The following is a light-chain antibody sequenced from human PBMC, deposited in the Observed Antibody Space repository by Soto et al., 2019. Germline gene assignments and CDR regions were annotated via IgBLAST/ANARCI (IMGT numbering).Light chain of an antibody. CDR1: SSDVGNYNL. V-gene: IGLV2-23*01. Sequence: QSALTQPASVSGSPGQSITISCTGSSSDVGNYNLVSWYQQHPGKASKLMIYEDTKWPSGVSNRFSGSKSGNTAYLTISGLQAEDEADYYCWSYAVGRTYVFGTGTKVTVL. J-gene: IGLJ1*01. CDR3: WSYAVGRTYV. CDR2: EDT.